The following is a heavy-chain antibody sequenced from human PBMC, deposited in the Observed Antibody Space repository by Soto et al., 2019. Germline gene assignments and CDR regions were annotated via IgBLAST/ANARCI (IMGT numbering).Heavy chain of an antibody. CDR2: TYYRSKWYN. V-gene: IGHV6-1*01. D-gene: IGHD2-2*01. CDR1: GDSVSSNTAA. Sequence: SQTLSLTCVISGDSVSSNTAAWTWIGQSPSRGLEWLGRTYYRSKWYNDYAVSVKSRITINPDTSKNQFSLQLNSVTPEDTAVYYCARNVFTSWHNWFDPWGQGTLVSVSS. J-gene: IGHJ5*02. CDR3: ARNVFTSWHNWFDP.